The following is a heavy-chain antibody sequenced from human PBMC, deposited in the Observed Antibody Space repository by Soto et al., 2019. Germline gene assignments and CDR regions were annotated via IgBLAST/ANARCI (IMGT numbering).Heavy chain of an antibody. J-gene: IGHJ4*02. CDR1: GFTFRTYA. Sequence: EVQLLESGGGLVQPGGSLRLSCAASGFTFRTYAMSWVRQAPGKGLEWVSGLFGNGGGISYADSVKGRFTISRDNSNNMLYLQMRSLRVEDTAVYYCAKDRQPYGLWPFDHWGQGTLVTVSS. CDR2: LFGNGGGI. CDR3: AKDRQPYGLWPFDH. V-gene: IGHV3-23*01. D-gene: IGHD3-10*01.